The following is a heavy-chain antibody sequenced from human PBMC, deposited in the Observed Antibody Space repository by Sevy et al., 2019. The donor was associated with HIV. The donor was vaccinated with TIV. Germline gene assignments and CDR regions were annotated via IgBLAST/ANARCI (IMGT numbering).Heavy chain of an antibody. D-gene: IGHD3-16*01. CDR1: GYTFTSYG. J-gene: IGHJ4*02. CDR2: ISAYKGNT. CDR3: ASDRDYDYIWGTFPYRDY. V-gene: IGHV1-18*01. Sequence: ASVKVSCKASGYTFTSYGISWVRQAPGQGLEWMGWISAYKGNTNYAQKFQGRVTMTTDTCTFTAYMELRSLRYDDTAVYYCASDRDYDYIWGTFPYRDYWGQGTLVTVSS.